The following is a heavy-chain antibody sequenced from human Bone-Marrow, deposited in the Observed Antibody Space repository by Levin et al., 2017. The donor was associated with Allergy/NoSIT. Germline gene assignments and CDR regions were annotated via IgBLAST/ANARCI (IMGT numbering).Heavy chain of an antibody. CDR3: ARESHYWFDP. V-gene: IGHV4-61*01. Sequence: SETLSLTCTVSGGSVISGNFFWSWIRQTPGKGLEWIGHIYYTGTTSYNPSLKSRVTISVDTSKNQFFLNLTSVTAAETAIYYCARESHYWFDPWGQGTLVTVSS. CDR1: GGSVISGNFF. CDR2: IYYTGTT. D-gene: IGHD3-10*01. J-gene: IGHJ5*02.